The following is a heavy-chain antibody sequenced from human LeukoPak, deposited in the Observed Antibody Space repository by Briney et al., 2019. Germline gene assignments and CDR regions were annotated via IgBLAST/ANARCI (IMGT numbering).Heavy chain of an antibody. J-gene: IGHJ5*02. V-gene: IGHV3-23*01. Sequence: GASLRLSCAASGFTFSSYAMCWVRQAPEKGLQWVSSITRSGDNTYYADSVKGRFTISRDNTKNTLHLQVNSLRAEDTAVYYCVRGSSANYDTWGQGTLVTVSS. CDR2: ITRSGDNT. CDR3: VRGSSANYDT. D-gene: IGHD4/OR15-4a*01. CDR1: GFTFSSYA.